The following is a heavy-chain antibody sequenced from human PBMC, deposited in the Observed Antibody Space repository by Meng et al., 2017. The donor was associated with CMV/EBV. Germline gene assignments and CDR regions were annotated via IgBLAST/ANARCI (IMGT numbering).Heavy chain of an antibody. CDR3: ARVGETYDFWSGYPYYFDY. CDR1: GFTFSSYD. V-gene: IGHV3-13*03. D-gene: IGHD3-3*01. Sequence: GESLKISCAACGFTFSSYDMHWVRQATGKGLEWVSAIGTAGDTYYPGSVKGQFTISRENAKNSLYLQMNSLRAEDTAVYYCARVGETYDFWSGYPYYFDYWGQGTLVTVSS. J-gene: IGHJ4*02. CDR2: IGTAGDT.